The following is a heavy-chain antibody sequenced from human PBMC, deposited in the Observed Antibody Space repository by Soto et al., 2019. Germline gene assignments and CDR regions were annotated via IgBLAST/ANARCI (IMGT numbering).Heavy chain of an antibody. D-gene: IGHD3-9*01. CDR3: ATYPRYFASPLLDY. J-gene: IGHJ4*02. CDR2: FDPEDGET. Sequence: ASVKVSCKVSGYTLTELSMHWVRQAPGKGLEWMGGFDPEDGETIYAQKFQGRVTMTEDISTDTAYMELSSLRSEDTAVYYCATYPRYFASPLLDYWGQGTLVTVSS. V-gene: IGHV1-24*01. CDR1: GYTLTELS.